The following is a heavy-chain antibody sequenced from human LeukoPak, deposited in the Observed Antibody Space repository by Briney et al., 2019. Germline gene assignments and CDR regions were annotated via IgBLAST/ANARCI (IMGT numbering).Heavy chain of an antibody. Sequence: ASETLSLTCAVYGGSFSGYYWSWIRQPPGKGLEWIGEINHSGSTNYNPSLKSRVTISVDTSKNQFSLKLSSVTAADTAVYYCARFPMRYYGSGSYYNGFDYWGQGTLVTVSS. V-gene: IGHV4-34*01. J-gene: IGHJ4*02. CDR3: ARFPMRYYGSGSYYNGFDY. D-gene: IGHD3-10*01. CDR1: GGSFSGYY. CDR2: INHSGST.